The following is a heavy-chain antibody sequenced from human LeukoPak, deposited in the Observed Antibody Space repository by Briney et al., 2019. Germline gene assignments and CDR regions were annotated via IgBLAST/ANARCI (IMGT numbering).Heavy chain of an antibody. CDR2: MNPNSGNT. CDR1: GYTFTSYD. Sequence: ASVKVSCKASGYTFTSYDINWVRQATGQGLEWMGWMNPNSGNTGYAQKFQGRVTMTRNTSISTAYMELRSLRSDDTAVYYCARRGLGEWLPQTDYYYYYMDVWGKGTTVTVSS. CDR3: ARRGLGEWLPQTDYYYYYMDV. J-gene: IGHJ6*03. D-gene: IGHD3-3*01. V-gene: IGHV1-8*01.